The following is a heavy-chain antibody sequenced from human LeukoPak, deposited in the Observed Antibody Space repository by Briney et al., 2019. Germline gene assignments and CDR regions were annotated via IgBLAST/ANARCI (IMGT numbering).Heavy chain of an antibody. V-gene: IGHV3-7*01. CDR2: INEDGSEE. Sequence: GGSLRLSCAGSGFTFNARWMLWVRQAPGKGLEWVANINEDGSEEYYVDSVKGRFTISRDNAKNSLYLQLSSLRVEDTAVYYCVRYAMDVWGQGTTVTVSS. D-gene: IGHD2-2*01. J-gene: IGHJ6*02. CDR3: VRYAMDV. CDR1: GFTFNARW.